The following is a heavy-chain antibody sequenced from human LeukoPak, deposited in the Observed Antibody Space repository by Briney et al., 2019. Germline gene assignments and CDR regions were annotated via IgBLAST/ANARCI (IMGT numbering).Heavy chain of an antibody. CDR1: GGSISSGSSY. Sequence: SQTLSLTCTVSGGSISSGSSYWSWIRQPAGKGLEWIGRIYTSGSTNYNPSPKSRVTISVDTSKNQFSLKLSSVTAADTAVYYCARESREAAAGTGFIVDYWGQGTLVTVSS. CDR3: ARESREAAAGTGFIVDY. CDR2: IYTSGST. J-gene: IGHJ4*02. V-gene: IGHV4-61*02. D-gene: IGHD6-13*01.